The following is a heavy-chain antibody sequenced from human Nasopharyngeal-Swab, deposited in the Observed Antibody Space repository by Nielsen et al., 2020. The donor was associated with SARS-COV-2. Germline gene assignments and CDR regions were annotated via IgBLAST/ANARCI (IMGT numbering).Heavy chain of an antibody. Sequence: GESLKISCAASGFTFSSYSMNWVRQAPGKGLEWVAVIWYDGSNKYYADSVKGRFTISRDNSKNTLYLQMNSLRAEDTAVYYCARDIGRFGEQNQDYWGQGTLVTVSS. J-gene: IGHJ4*02. CDR1: GFTFSSYS. D-gene: IGHD3-10*01. CDR2: IWYDGSNK. CDR3: ARDIGRFGEQNQDY. V-gene: IGHV3-33*08.